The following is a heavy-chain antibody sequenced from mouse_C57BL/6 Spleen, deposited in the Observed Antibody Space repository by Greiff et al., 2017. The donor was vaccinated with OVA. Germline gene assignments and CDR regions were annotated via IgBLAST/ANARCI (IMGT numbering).Heavy chain of an antibody. Sequence: EVQGVESGAELVRPGASVKLSCTASGFNIKDDYMHWVKQRPEQGLEWIGWIDPENGDTEYASKFQGKATITADTSSNTAYLQLSSLTSEDTAVYYCTTGYYGSGAYWGQGTLVTVSA. CDR2: IDPENGDT. D-gene: IGHD1-1*01. J-gene: IGHJ3*01. CDR3: TTGYYGSGAY. CDR1: GFNIKDDY. V-gene: IGHV14-4*01.